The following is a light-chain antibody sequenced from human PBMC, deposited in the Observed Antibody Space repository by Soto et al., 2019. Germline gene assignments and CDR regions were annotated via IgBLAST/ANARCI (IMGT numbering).Light chain of an antibody. Sequence: DIVLTQSPGTLSLSPGERATPYCRASQSVSSNHLAWYQQNTGQAPRLLIYGGSSRATGIPVRFSGSGSETDFTLKIRRMETEELAVYDCQKYGSATWTVGKGKKGEIK. CDR3: QKYGSATWT. V-gene: IGKV3-20*01. J-gene: IGKJ1*01. CDR1: QSVSSNH. CDR2: GGS.